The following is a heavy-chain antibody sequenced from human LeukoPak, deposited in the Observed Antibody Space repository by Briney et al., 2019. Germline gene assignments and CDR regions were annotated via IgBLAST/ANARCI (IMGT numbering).Heavy chain of an antibody. CDR2: INSDGKST. J-gene: IGHJ4*02. CDR3: VRDMGYYDKV. D-gene: IGHD3-22*01. Sequence: PGGSLRLSCAASGFTFSTSWMHWIRQAPGKGLVWVSRINSDGKSTNYADFVKGRSTISRDNAKNTLYLQMNSLRAEDTAVYYCVRDMGYYDKVWGQGTLVTVPS. CDR1: GFTFSTSW. V-gene: IGHV3-74*01.